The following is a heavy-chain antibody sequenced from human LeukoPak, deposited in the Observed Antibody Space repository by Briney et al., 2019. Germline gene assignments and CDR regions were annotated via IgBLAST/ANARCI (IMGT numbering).Heavy chain of an antibody. Sequence: SETLSLTCTVSGGSISSYYWSWIRQPPGKGLEWIGYIYYSGSTNYNPSLKSRVTISVDTSKNQFSLKLSSVTAADTAVYYCARRATGTTGTFDYWGQGTLVTASS. CDR3: ARRATGTTGTFDY. V-gene: IGHV4-59*08. CDR1: GGSISSYY. CDR2: IYYSGST. J-gene: IGHJ4*02. D-gene: IGHD1-1*01.